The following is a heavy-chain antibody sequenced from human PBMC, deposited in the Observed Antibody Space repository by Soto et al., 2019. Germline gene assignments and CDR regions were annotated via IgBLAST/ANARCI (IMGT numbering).Heavy chain of an antibody. CDR2: IWYDGSNK. CDR1: GFTFSSYG. D-gene: IGHD3-9*01. V-gene: IGHV3-33*01. J-gene: IGHJ6*03. CDR3: ARGGYYDILAGWGYMDV. Sequence: QVQLVESGGGVVQPGRSLRLSCAASGFTFSSYGMHWVRQAPGKGLEWVAVIWYDGSNKYYADSVKGRFTISRDNSKNTLYLQMNSLRAEDTAVYYCARGGYYDILAGWGYMDVWGKGTTVTVSS.